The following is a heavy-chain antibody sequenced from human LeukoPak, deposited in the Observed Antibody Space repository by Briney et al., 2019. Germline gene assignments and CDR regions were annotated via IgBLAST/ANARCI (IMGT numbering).Heavy chain of an antibody. CDR2: ISWNSGSI. Sequence: GGSLRLSCAASGFTFDDYAMHWVRQAPGKGLEWVSGISWNSGSIGYADSVKGRFTISRDNAKNSLYLQMNSLRAEDTALYYCAKDMYYYDSSGPLDYWGQGTLVTVSS. CDR3: AKDMYYYDSSGPLDY. V-gene: IGHV3-9*01. CDR1: GFTFDDYA. D-gene: IGHD3-22*01. J-gene: IGHJ4*02.